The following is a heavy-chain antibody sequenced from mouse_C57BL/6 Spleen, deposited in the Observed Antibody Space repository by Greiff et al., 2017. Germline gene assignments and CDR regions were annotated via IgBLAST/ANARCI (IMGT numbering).Heavy chain of an antibody. V-gene: IGHV1-53*01. D-gene: IGHD2-2*01. CDR2: INPSNGGT. Sequence: QVQLQQSGTELVKPGASVKLSCKASGYTFTSYWMHWVKQRPGQGLEWIGNINPSNGGTNYNEKFKSKATLTVDKSSSTAYMQLSSLTSEDSAVYYCARIEGYGCGPAWFAYWGQGTLVTVSA. CDR3: ARIEGYGCGPAWFAY. CDR1: GYTFTSYW. J-gene: IGHJ3*01.